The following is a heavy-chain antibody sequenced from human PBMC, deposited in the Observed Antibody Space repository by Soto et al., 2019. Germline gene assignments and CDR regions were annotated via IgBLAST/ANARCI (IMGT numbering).Heavy chain of an antibody. D-gene: IGHD5-18*01. V-gene: IGHV5-51*01. CDR1: GYSFTSYW. J-gene: IGHJ4*02. CDR3: ARHGAIYSYGYAEFDY. Sequence: EVQLVQSGAEVKKPGESLKISCKGSGYSFTSYWIGWVRQMPGKGLEWMGIIYPGDSDTRYSPSFQGQVTISADKSISTAYPQWSSLKASDTAMYYCARHGAIYSYGYAEFDYWGQGTMVTVSS. CDR2: IYPGDSDT.